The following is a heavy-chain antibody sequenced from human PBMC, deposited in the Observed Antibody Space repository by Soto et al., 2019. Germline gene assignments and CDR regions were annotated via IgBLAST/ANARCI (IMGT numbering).Heavy chain of an antibody. CDR3: ARAGAATLSDY. CDR2: IYYSGST. CDR1: GGSISNYY. J-gene: IGHJ4*02. V-gene: IGHV4-59*01. D-gene: IGHD2-15*01. Sequence: PSETLSLTCTVSGGSISNYYCSWIRQPPGEGLEWIGYIYYSGSTNYNPSLKSRVTISVDTSKNQFSLKLSSVTAADTAVYYCARAGAATLSDYWGQGTLVTVSS.